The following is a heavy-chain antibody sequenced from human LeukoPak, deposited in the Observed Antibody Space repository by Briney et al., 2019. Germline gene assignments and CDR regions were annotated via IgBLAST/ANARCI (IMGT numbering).Heavy chain of an antibody. J-gene: IGHJ4*02. CDR2: ISAYNGHT. V-gene: IGHV1-18*01. CDR1: GYTFNTYG. Sequence: ASVKVSCKASGYTFNTYGITWVRQGPGQELEWMGWISAYNGHTQSAQKVQGRVTMTTDTSTNTAYMELRSLRSDDTAVYYCARDGWSLDSWRDYYNGYWGQGTLVTVSS. D-gene: IGHD3-3*01. CDR3: ARDGWSLDSWRDYYNGY.